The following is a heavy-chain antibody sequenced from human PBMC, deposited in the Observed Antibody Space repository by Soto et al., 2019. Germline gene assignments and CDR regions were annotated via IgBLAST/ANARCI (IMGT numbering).Heavy chain of an antibody. CDR1: GGSISSGGYY. CDR2: IYYSGST. D-gene: IGHD5-18*01. J-gene: IGHJ4*02. Sequence: QVQLQESGPGLVKPSQTLSLTCTVSGGSISSGGYYWSWIRQHPGKGLEWIGYIYYSGSTYYNPSLKRRVNRSVDASKNQFSLKLSSVTAADTAVYYCARSGYSYGPNPLLYWGQGTLVTVSS. CDR3: ARSGYSYGPNPLLY. V-gene: IGHV4-31*03.